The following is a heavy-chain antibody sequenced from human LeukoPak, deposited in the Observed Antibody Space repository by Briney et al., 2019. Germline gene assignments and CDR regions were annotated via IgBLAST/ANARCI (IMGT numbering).Heavy chain of an antibody. CDR3: ARGEHSSDWFDP. Sequence: ASVKVSCKASGYTFTGYYMHWVRQAPGQGLEWMGWISPNSGGTNYAQKFQGRVTMTRDTSISTAYMELSRLRSDDTAVYYCARGEHSSDWFDPWGQGTLVTVSS. CDR2: ISPNSGGT. CDR1: GYTFTGYY. D-gene: IGHD6-19*01. J-gene: IGHJ5*02. V-gene: IGHV1-2*02.